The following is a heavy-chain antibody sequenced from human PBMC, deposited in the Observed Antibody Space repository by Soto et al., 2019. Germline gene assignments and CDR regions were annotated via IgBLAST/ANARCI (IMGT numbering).Heavy chain of an antibody. CDR1: GFTFTSSA. V-gene: IGHV1-58*02. CDR3: AADPHGGYCTNGVCLGDAFDI. J-gene: IGHJ3*02. Sequence: ASVKVSCKASGFTFTSSAMQWVRQARGQRLEWIGWIVVGSGNTNYAQKFQERVTITRDMSTSTAYMELSSLRSEDTAVYYCAADPHGGYCTNGVCLGDAFDIWGQGTMVTVSS. CDR2: IVVGSGNT. D-gene: IGHD2-8*01.